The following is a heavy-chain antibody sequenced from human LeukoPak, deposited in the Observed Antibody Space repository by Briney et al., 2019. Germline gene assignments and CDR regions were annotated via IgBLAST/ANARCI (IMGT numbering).Heavy chain of an antibody. CDR3: AKDRSGSSDY. J-gene: IGHJ4*02. Sequence: QPGGSLRLSCAASGFTFSSYAMHWVRQAPGKGLEWVAVISYDGSNKYYADSVKGRFTISRDNSKNTLYLQMNSLRAEDTAVYYCAKDRSGSSDYWGQGTLVTVSS. CDR1: GFTFSSYA. D-gene: IGHD6-13*01. CDR2: ISYDGSNK. V-gene: IGHV3-30-3*01.